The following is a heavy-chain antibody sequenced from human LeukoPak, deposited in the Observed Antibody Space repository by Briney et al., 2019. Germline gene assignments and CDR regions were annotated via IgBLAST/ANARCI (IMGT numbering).Heavy chain of an antibody. D-gene: IGHD6-13*01. CDR1: GLTFSDYY. V-gene: IGHV3-11*01. J-gene: IGHJ5*02. CDR2: ISSSGSTI. Sequence: PGGSLRLSCVASGLTFSDYYMSWIRQAPGKGLEWVSYISSSGSTIYYADSVKGRFTISRDNAKNSLYLQMNSLRAEDTAVYYCARTGSSSWYWFDPWGQGTLVTVSS. CDR3: ARTGSSSWYWFDP.